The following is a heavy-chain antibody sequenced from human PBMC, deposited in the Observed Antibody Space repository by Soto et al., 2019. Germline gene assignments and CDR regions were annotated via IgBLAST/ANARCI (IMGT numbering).Heavy chain of an antibody. V-gene: IGHV4-30-4*01. CDR1: GGSISSGDYY. CDR3: ACYSYYDFWSGYDWLDP. D-gene: IGHD3-3*01. Sequence: SETLSLTCTVSGGSISSGDYYWSWIRQPPGKGLEWIGYIYYSGSTYYNPSLKSRVTISVDTSKNQFSLKLSSMTAADTAVYYCACYSYYDFWSGYDWLDPWGQGTLVTVYS. J-gene: IGHJ5*02. CDR2: IYYSGST.